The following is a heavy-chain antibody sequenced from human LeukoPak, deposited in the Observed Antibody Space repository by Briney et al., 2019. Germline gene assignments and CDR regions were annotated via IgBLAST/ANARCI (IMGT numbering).Heavy chain of an antibody. V-gene: IGHV1-2*02. D-gene: IGHD4-17*01. CDR2: INPNSGGT. Sequence: ASVTVSFKASGYTFTGYYMHWVRQAPGQGLEWMGWINPNSGGTNYAQKFQGRVTMTRDTSISTAYMELSRLRSDDTAVYYCARDLADYGDYDDYWGQGTRVTVSS. J-gene: IGHJ4*02. CDR1: GYTFTGYY. CDR3: ARDLADYGDYDDY.